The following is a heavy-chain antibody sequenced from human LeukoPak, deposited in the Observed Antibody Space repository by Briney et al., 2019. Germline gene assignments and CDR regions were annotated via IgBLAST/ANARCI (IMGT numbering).Heavy chain of an antibody. CDR1: GYTFTSYY. D-gene: IGHD3-3*01. Sequence: ASVKVSCKASGYTFTSYYMHWVRQAPGQGLEWMGIINPSGGSTSYAQKFQGRVTMTRDMSTSTVYMELSSLRSEDTAVYYCARDLVGYDFWSGYYKYYMDVWGKGTTVTVSS. V-gene: IGHV1-46*01. CDR3: ARDLVGYDFWSGYYKYYMDV. J-gene: IGHJ6*03. CDR2: INPSGGST.